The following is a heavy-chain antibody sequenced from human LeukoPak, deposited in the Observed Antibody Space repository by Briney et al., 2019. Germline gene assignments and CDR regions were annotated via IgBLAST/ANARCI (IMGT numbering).Heavy chain of an antibody. CDR2: ISAYNGNT. CDR3: ARVLPPDIVVVPAAEGWFDP. CDR1: GYTFTSYG. V-gene: IGHV1-18*01. Sequence: ASVKASCKASGYTFTSYGISWVRQAPGQGLEWMGWISAYNGNTNYAQKLQGRVTMTTDTSTSTAYMELRSLRSDDTAVYYCARVLPPDIVVVPAAEGWFDPWGQGTLVTVSS. D-gene: IGHD2-2*01. J-gene: IGHJ5*02.